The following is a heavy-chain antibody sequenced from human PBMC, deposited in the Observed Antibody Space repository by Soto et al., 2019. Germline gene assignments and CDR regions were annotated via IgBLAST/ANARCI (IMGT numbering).Heavy chain of an antibody. V-gene: IGHV4-31*03. D-gene: IGHD3-22*01. CDR3: ARTPYQYYDSSGLYFQH. J-gene: IGHJ1*01. CDR2: IYYSGST. Sequence: SETLSLTCTVSGGSISSGGYYWSWIRQHPGKGLEWIGYIYYSGSTYYNSSLKSRVTISVDTSKNQFSLKLSSVTAADTAVYYCARTPYQYYDSSGLYFQHWGQVTLVTVS. CDR1: GGSISSGGYY.